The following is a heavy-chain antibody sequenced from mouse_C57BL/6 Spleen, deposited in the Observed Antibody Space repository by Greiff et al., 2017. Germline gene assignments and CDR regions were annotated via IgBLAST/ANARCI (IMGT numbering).Heavy chain of an antibody. V-gene: IGHV2-2*01. CDR3: ARNNYFDY. CDR1: GFSLTSYG. CDR2: IWSGGST. Sequence: VQLQQSGPGLVQPSQSLSITCTVSGFSLTSYGVHWVRQSPGKGLEWRGVIWSGGSTDYNAAFISRLSISKDNSKSQVFFKMNSLQADDTAIYYCARNNYFDYWGQGTTLTVSS. J-gene: IGHJ2*01.